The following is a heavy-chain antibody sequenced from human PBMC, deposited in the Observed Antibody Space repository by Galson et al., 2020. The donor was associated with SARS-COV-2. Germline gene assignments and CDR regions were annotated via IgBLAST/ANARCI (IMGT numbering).Heavy chain of an antibody. Sequence: SGPTLVKPTETLTLTCTVSGFSLSNARMGVSWIRQPPGKALEWLAHIFSNDEKSYSTSLKSRLTISKDTSKSQVVLTMTNMDPVDTATYYCARMRGSSSWYYYYYYMDVWGKGTTVTVSS. CDR2: IFSNDEK. CDR3: ARMRGSSSWYYYYYYMDV. V-gene: IGHV2-26*01. CDR1: GFSLSNARMG. D-gene: IGHD6-13*01. J-gene: IGHJ6*03.